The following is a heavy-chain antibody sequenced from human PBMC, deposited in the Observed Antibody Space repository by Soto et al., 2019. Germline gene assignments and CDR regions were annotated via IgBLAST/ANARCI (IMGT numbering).Heavy chain of an antibody. Sequence: PGGSLRLSCVASGFSFSTHYMTWIRQAPGKGLEWVSYISSGGDTIYYSDSVKGRFTVSRDNARNSLYLQMDSLRAEDTAIYYCEGDPYYYDSDYWGQGTLVTVSS. CDR2: ISSGGDTI. J-gene: IGHJ4*02. CDR3: EGDPYYYDSDY. D-gene: IGHD3-22*01. V-gene: IGHV3-11*01. CDR1: GFSFSTHY.